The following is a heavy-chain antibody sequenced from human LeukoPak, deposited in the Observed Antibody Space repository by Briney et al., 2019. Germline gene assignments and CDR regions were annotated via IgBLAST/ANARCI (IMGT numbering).Heavy chain of an antibody. CDR2: IYYSGST. CDR1: GGSFSGYY. J-gene: IGHJ4*02. Sequence: SETLSLTCAVYGGSFSGYYWSWIRQPPGKGLEWIGYIYYSGSTNYNPSLKSRVTISVDTSKNQFSLKLSSVTAADTAVYYCARGQTTAFDYWGQGTLVTVSS. D-gene: IGHD1-14*01. CDR3: ARGQTTAFDY. V-gene: IGHV4-59*12.